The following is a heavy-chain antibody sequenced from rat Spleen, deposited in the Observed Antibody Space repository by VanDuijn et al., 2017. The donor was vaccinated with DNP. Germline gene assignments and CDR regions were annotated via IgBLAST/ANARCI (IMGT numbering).Heavy chain of an antibody. Sequence: QVQLKESGPGLVQPSQTLSLTCTVSGFSLTTYGVAWVRQPPGKGLEWIAAISSGGNTFYNSALKSRLSISRDTSKIQVFLKMNSLQPEDTAIYFCTRDYYGYNFNYWGQGVMVTVSS. CDR1: GFSLTTYG. D-gene: IGHD1-9*01. CDR2: ISSGGNT. J-gene: IGHJ2*01. CDR3: TRDYYGYNFNY. V-gene: IGHV2S12*01.